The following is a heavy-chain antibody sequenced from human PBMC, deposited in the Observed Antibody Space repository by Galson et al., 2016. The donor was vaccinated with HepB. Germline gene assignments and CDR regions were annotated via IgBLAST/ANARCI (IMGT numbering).Heavy chain of an antibody. V-gene: IGHV6-1*01. Sequence: CAISGDSVSNNIAAWNWIRQSPSRGLQWLGRVYYRSTWYNDYAVYVRSRITINPDTSKNQLSLTLSSVTPEDTAVYYCASAGSLNENFHFDYWGQGTLVTVSS. CDR2: VYYRSTWYN. CDR1: GDSVSNNIAA. D-gene: IGHD3-10*01. CDR3: ASAGSLNENFHFDY. J-gene: IGHJ4*02.